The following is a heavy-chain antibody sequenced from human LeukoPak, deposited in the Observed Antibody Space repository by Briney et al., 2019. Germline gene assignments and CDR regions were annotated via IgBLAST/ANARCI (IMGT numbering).Heavy chain of an antibody. CDR2: IYYSGST. V-gene: IGHV4-59*08. D-gene: IGHD1-1*01. Sequence: SETLSLTCTVSGGSISSYYWSWIRQPPGKGLEWIGYIYYSGSTNYNPSLKSRVTISVDTSKNQFPLKLSSVTAADTAVYYCARHQENWINFDYWGQGTLVTVSS. J-gene: IGHJ4*02. CDR1: GGSISSYY. CDR3: ARHQENWINFDY.